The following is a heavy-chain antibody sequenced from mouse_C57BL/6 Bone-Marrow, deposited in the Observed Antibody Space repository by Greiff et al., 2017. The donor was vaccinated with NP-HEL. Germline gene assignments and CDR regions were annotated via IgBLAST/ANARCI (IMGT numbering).Heavy chain of an antibody. J-gene: IGHJ3*01. V-gene: IGHV14-4*01. D-gene: IGHD1-1*01. Sequence: EVQLKESGAELVRPGASVKLSCTASGFNIKDDYMHWVKQRPEQGLEWIGWIDPENGDTEYASKFQGKATITADTSSNTAYLQLSSLTSEDTAVYYCTTWGYGSKFAYWGQGTLVTVSA. CDR1: GFNIKDDY. CDR3: TTWGYGSKFAY. CDR2: IDPENGDT.